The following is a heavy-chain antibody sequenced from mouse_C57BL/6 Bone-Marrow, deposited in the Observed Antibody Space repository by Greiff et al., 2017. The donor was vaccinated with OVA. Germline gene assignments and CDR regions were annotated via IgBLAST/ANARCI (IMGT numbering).Heavy chain of an antibody. V-gene: IGHV1-69*01. CDR2: IDPSDSYT. CDR3: ARDDYDGAWFAY. D-gene: IGHD2-4*01. CDR1: GYTFTSYW. Sequence: QVQLKQPGAELVMPGASVKLSCKASGYTFTSYWMHWVKQRPGQGLEWIGEIDPSDSYTNYNQKFKGKFTLTVDKSSSTAYMQLSSLTSEDSAVYYCARDDYDGAWFAYWGQGTLVTVSA. J-gene: IGHJ3*01.